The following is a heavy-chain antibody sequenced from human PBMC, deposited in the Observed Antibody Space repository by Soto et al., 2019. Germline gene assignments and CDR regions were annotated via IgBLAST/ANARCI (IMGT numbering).Heavy chain of an antibody. Sequence: QLQLQESGPGLVKPSETLSLTCTVSGGSISSSSYYWGWIRQPPGKGLEWIGSIYYSGSTYYNPSLKSRVXXXVXASKYQFSLNLSSVPAADTAVYYCASLLVGAGGFENWGQGTLVIVSS. CDR2: IYYSGST. D-gene: IGHD2-15*01. CDR3: ASLLVGAGGFEN. J-gene: IGHJ4*02. CDR1: GGSISSSSYY. V-gene: IGHV4-39*01.